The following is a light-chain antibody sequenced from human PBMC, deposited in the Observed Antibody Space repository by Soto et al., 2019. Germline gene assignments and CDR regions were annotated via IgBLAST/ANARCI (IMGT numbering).Light chain of an antibody. V-gene: IGLV2-14*03. J-gene: IGLJ3*02. CDR1: NSDVGDYNY. CDR2: DVT. CDR3: SSYTSSSTWV. Sequence: QSALTQPASVSGSPGQSIAISCTGTNSDVGDYNYVSWYQQHPGNAPKLLIYDVTNRPSGVSNRFSGSKSGNMASLTISGLQAEDEADYYCSSYTSSSTWVFGGGTKLTV.